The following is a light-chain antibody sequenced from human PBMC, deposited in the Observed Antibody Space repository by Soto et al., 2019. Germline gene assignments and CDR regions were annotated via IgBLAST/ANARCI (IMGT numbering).Light chain of an antibody. CDR1: ESVSRN. J-gene: IGKJ5*01. V-gene: IGKV3-15*01. CDR3: QQSNNWPPIA. Sequence: EIVLTQSPATLSVSPGESATLSCRASESVSRNLAWFQQKPGQAPRLLIYGASTRATGVPARFSGSGSGTEFTLTISGLQSEDFAVYYCQQSNNWPPIAFGQGTRLEIK. CDR2: GAS.